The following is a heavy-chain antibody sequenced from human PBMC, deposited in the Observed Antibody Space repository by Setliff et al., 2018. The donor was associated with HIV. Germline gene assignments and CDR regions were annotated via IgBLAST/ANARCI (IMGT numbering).Heavy chain of an antibody. CDR1: DGSISSSNW. CDR2: IYHTQNT. J-gene: IGHJ4*02. CDR3: ARGANFWSGYDS. V-gene: IGHV4-4*02. Sequence: SETLSLTCAVSDGSISSSNWWSWVRQPPGKGLEWIGEIYHTQNTTYSPSLKSRVTISVDKSKNQLSLKLTSVTAADTAVYYCARGANFWSGYDSWGQGTLVTVSS. D-gene: IGHD3-3*01.